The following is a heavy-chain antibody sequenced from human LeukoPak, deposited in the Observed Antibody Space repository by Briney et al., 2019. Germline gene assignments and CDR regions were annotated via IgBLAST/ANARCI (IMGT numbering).Heavy chain of an antibody. D-gene: IGHD5-18*01. CDR3: ARGNSYSWDY. Sequence: PGGSLRLSCAASGFTFSSYWMHRVRQAPGKGLVWVSRLNSDGSSTNYADSVKGRFTISRDNAKNTLYLQMNSLRAEDTAVYYCARGNSYSWDYWGQGTLVTVSS. CDR2: LNSDGSST. J-gene: IGHJ4*02. V-gene: IGHV3-74*01. CDR1: GFTFSSYW.